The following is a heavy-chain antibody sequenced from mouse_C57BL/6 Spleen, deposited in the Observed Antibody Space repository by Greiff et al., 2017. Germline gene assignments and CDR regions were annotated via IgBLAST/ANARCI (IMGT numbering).Heavy chain of an antibody. Sequence: EVQLVESGRGLVQPKGSLKLTCAASGFTFNTYAMHWFRQVPGKGLEWVARIRRKRSNYATYFADSVKDRFTISRENAESMLYLQKDNLKPEDTAMYYDVGETAQATCGYGYAMDYWGQGTSVTVSS. D-gene: IGHD3-2*02. CDR2: IRRKRSNYAT. J-gene: IGHJ4*01. CDR1: GFTFNTYA. CDR3: VGETAQATCGYGYAMDY. V-gene: IGHV10-3*01.